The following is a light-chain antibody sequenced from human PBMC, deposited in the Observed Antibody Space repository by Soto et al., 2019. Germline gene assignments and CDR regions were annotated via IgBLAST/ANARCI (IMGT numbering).Light chain of an antibody. Sequence: QSVLTQPASVSGSPGQSITISCAGTSSDVGGYNYISWYQHHPGKAPKLMIYDVSNRPSGVSNRLSGSKSGNTASLSISELQPEDEADYYCCSYRTSNTRQIVCGTGTKVPV. CDR1: SSDVGGYNY. V-gene: IGLV2-14*03. CDR2: DVS. CDR3: CSYRTSNTRQIV. J-gene: IGLJ1*01.